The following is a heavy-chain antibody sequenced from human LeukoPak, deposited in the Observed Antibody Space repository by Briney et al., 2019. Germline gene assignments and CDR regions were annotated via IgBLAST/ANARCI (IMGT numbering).Heavy chain of an antibody. CDR2: IWYDGSNK. J-gene: IGHJ4*02. CDR3: ARETTTLDY. Sequence: GSLRLSCAASGFTFSSYGMHWVRQAPGKGLEWVAVIWYDGSNKFYADSVKGRFTISRDNSENTLYLQMNSLRAEDTAVYYCARETTTLDYWGQGTLVTASS. CDR1: GFTFSSYG. D-gene: IGHD1-26*01. V-gene: IGHV3-33*01.